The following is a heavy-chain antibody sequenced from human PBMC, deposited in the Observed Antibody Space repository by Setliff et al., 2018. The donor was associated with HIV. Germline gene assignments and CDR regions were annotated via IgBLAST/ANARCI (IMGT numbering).Heavy chain of an antibody. D-gene: IGHD3-16*02. J-gene: IGHJ5*02. CDR1: GGSFSGYF. Sequence: SETLSLTCAIYGGSFSGYFWIWIRQPPGKGLEWIGEINHRGSIYYNSSLKSRVTIAVDTSKNQFSLNLSAVTAADTAVYYCARDRNDYGWGSHRPMGWFDPWGQGTLVTVSS. CDR2: INHRGSI. CDR3: ARDRNDYGWGSHRPMGWFDP. V-gene: IGHV4-34*01.